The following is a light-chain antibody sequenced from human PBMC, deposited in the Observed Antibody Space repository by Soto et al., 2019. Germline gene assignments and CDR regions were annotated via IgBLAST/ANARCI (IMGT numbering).Light chain of an antibody. CDR2: EGS. Sequence: QSVLTQPASVSGSPGQSITISCTGTSSDVGSYNLVSWYQQHPGKAPKLMIYEGSKRPSGVSNRFSGSKSGNTASLTISGLQAEDEADYFCTSFTSSSTQVFGTGTKATVL. V-gene: IGLV2-14*02. CDR1: SSDVGSYNL. J-gene: IGLJ1*01. CDR3: TSFTSSSTQV.